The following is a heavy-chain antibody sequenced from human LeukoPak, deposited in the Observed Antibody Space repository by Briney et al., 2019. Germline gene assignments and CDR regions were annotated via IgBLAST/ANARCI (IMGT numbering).Heavy chain of an antibody. CDR3: AKQYDFWSATPPFDY. Sequence: TGGSLRLSCAASGFTFSSYAMSWVRQAPGKGLEWVSAISGSGGSTYYADSVKGRFTTSRDNSKNTLYLQMDSLRAEDTAVYYCAKQYDFWSATPPFDYWGQGTLVTVSS. V-gene: IGHV3-23*01. CDR1: GFTFSSYA. J-gene: IGHJ4*02. D-gene: IGHD3-3*01. CDR2: ISGSGGST.